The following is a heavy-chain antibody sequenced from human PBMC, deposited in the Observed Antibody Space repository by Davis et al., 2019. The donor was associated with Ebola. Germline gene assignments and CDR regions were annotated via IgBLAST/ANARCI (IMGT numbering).Heavy chain of an antibody. Sequence: GSLRLSCAVYGGSFSGYYWSWIRQPPGKGLEWIGELNHSGSTNYNPSLKSRVTISVDTSKNQFSLKLSSVTAADTAVYYCARGKNWEPFDYWGQGTLVTVSS. CDR1: GGSFSGYY. CDR2: LNHSGST. CDR3: ARGKNWEPFDY. D-gene: IGHD1-26*01. J-gene: IGHJ4*02. V-gene: IGHV4-34*01.